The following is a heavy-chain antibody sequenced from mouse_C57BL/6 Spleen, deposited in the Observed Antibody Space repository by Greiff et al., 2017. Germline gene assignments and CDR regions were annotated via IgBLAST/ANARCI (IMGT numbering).Heavy chain of an antibody. V-gene: IGHV1-82*01. CDR2: IYPGDGDT. CDR1: GYAFSSSW. D-gene: IGHD4-1*01. CDR3: ARGGLTGAWYFDV. J-gene: IGHJ1*03. Sequence: VKLMESGPELVKPGASVKISCKASGYAFSSSWMNWVKQRPGKGLEWIGRIYPGDGDTNYNGKFKGKATLTADKSSSTAYMQLSSLTSEDSAVYFCARGGLTGAWYFDVWGTGTTVTVSS.